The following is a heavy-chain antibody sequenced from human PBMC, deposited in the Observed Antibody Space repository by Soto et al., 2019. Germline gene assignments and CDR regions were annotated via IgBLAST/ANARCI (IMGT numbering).Heavy chain of an antibody. V-gene: IGHV3-23*01. CDR3: GKGTWCAFDI. CDR1: GFTFSSNA. D-gene: IGHD2-8*02. CDR2: MTIGSGGGT. J-gene: IGHJ3*02. Sequence: EVQLLESGGGLVQPGGSLRLSCVASGFTFSSNAMSWVRQAQGKGLEWVSHMTIGSGGGTYYADSVKVRVTIHRHNAKNTSYMQKNSLRVEDTAVYYCGKGTWCAFDIWGHGTLLTVSS.